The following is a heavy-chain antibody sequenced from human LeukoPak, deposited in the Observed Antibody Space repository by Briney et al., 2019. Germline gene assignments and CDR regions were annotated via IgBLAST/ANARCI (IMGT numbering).Heavy chain of an antibody. Sequence: PGGSQRLSCAASGFTFSSYGMHWVRQAPGKGLEWVAVISYDGSNKYYADSVKGRFTISRDNSKNTLYLQMNSLRAEDTAVYYCAKDVGGSYWLDYWGQGTLVTVSS. J-gene: IGHJ4*02. V-gene: IGHV3-30*18. CDR2: ISYDGSNK. CDR1: GFTFSSYG. CDR3: AKDVGGSYWLDY. D-gene: IGHD1-26*01.